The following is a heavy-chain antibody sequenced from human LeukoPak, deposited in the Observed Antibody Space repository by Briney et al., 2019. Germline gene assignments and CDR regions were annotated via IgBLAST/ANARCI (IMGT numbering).Heavy chain of an antibody. CDR3: AKRSSAVAAVSLYYFDY. Sequence: GGSLRLSCAASGFTFNNYAMSWVRQAPGKGLEWVSSITYSGGGTYYADSVKGRFTISRDNSKNTLYLQMNTLRAEDTAVYYRAKRSSAVAAVSLYYFDYWGQGTLVTVSS. CDR1: GFTFNNYA. J-gene: IGHJ4*02. D-gene: IGHD2-15*01. CDR2: ITYSGGGT. V-gene: IGHV3-23*01.